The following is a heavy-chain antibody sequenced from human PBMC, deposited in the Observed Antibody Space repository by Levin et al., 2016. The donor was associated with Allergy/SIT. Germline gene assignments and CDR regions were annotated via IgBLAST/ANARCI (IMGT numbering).Heavy chain of an antibody. Sequence: WIRQPPGKGLEWVSSISSSSSYIYYADSVKGRFTISRDNANNSLYLQMDSLRAEDTATYYCATMRATRRDPFENWGQGALVTVSS. D-gene: IGHD3-22*01. V-gene: IGHV3-21*01. CDR3: ATMRATRRDPFEN. J-gene: IGHJ4*02. CDR2: ISSSSSYI.